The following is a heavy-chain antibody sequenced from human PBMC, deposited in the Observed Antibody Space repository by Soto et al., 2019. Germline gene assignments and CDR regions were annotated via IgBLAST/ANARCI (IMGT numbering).Heavy chain of an antibody. D-gene: IGHD1-7*01. V-gene: IGHV3-11*01. CDR1: GFTFSDYY. J-gene: IGHJ6*02. CDR3: ASGIVSNWNYGGGYYYYYGMDV. CDR2: ISSSGSTM. Sequence: GGSLRLSCAASGFTFSDYYMSWIRQAPGKGLEAVSYISSSGSTMYYADSVKGRFTISRDNAKNSLYLQMNSLRAEDTAVYYCASGIVSNWNYGGGYYYYYGMDVWVQGTTVTVSS.